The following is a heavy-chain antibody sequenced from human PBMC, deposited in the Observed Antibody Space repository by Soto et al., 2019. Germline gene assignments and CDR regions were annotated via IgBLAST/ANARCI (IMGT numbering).Heavy chain of an antibody. CDR1: GGTFSSHT. J-gene: IGHJ2*01. V-gene: IGHV1-69*08. CDR2: IIPALGTA. CDR3: ARHDFGDYWYFDL. D-gene: IGHD4-17*01. Sequence: QDQLVQSGAEVKKPASSVKVSCKASGGTFSSHTFSWVRQAPGQGLEWMGRIIPALGTATYAQKLQGRVTVTGEESATAVYMELNSRRSEDTAAYYWARHDFGDYWYFDLGGRGTLVTVCS.